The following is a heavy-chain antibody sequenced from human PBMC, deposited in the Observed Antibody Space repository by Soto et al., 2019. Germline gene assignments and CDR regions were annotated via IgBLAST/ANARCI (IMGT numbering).Heavy chain of an antibody. CDR2: ISGFNDNT. V-gene: IGHV1-18*01. D-gene: IGHD3-16*01. Sequence: QVQLVQSGAEVKKPGASVKVSCKASGYTFNFYGITWVRQAPGQGLEWMGWISGFNDNTNYAADLQGRVTMTTDTSTSTAYMELRGLRSDDTAVYYCARIGVSSGHESPDFDSWGQGTLVTVSS. CDR3: ARIGVSSGHESPDFDS. CDR1: GYTFNFYG. J-gene: IGHJ4*02.